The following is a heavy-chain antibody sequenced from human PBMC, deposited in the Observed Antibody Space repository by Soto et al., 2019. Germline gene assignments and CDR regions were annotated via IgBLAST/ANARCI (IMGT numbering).Heavy chain of an antibody. CDR2: INHSGST. D-gene: IGHD3-3*01. J-gene: IGHJ5*02. Sequence: TCAVYGGSFSGYYWSWIRQPPGKGLEWIGEINHSGSTNYNPSLKSRVTISVDTSKNQFSLKLSSVTAADTAVYYCARSPLRITIFGVVMKANWFDPWGQGTLVTVSS. CDR1: GGSFSGYY. CDR3: ARSPLRITIFGVVMKANWFDP. V-gene: IGHV4-34*01.